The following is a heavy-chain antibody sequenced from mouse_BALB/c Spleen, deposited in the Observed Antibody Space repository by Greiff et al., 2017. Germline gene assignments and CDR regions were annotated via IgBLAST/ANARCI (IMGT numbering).Heavy chain of an antibody. J-gene: IGHJ4*01. Sequence: QVQLQQSAAELARPGASVKMSCKASGYTFTSYTMHWVKQRPGQGLEWIGYINPSSGYTEYNQKFKDKTTLTADKSSSTAYMQLSSLTSEDSAVYYCARGGSSGAMDYWGQGTSVTVSS. CDR3: ARGGSSGAMDY. CDR1: GYTFTSYT. V-gene: IGHV1-4*02. CDR2: INPSSGYT. D-gene: IGHD1-1*01.